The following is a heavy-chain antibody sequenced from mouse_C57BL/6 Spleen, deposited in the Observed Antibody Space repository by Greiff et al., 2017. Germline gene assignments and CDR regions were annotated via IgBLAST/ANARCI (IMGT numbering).Heavy chain of an antibody. D-gene: IGHD1-1*01. J-gene: IGHJ1*03. V-gene: IGHV2-6-1*01. CDR2: IWSDGST. CDR3: ARHYGSSYGYFDV. Sequence: QVQLKESGPGLVAPSQSLSITCTVSGFSLTSYGVHWVRQPPGKGLEWLVVIWSDGSTTYNSALNSSLSISKDNSKSQVFLKMNSLQTDDTAMYYCARHYGSSYGYFDVWGTGTTVTVSS. CDR1: GFSLTSYG.